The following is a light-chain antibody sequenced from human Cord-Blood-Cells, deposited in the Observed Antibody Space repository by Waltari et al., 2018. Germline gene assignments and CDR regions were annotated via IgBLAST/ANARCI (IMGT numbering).Light chain of an antibody. J-gene: IGLJ3*02. CDR2: LNSDDRH. V-gene: IGLV4-69*01. Sequence: QLVPTHSPSASASLGASVKLTCTLRPAHSISAIPSPQQQPEKGPRYLMKLNSDDRHSKGDGIPDRFSGSSSGAEPYLTISSLQSEDEADYYCQTWGTGTWVFGGGTKLTVL. CDR3: QTWGTGTWV. CDR1: PAHSISA.